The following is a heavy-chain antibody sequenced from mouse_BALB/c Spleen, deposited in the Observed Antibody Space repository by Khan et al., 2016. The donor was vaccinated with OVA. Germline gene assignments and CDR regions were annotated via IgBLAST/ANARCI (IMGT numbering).Heavy chain of an antibody. Sequence: QVQLKESGPELVRPGVSVKISCKGSGYTFTDYAMYWVKQSHAKSLEWIGLISTYSGSTNYNQKFKGKVTMTVDKSSSAAYMELARLTSEDSAMCYCAGPAYDGYYDYWGQGTALTVSS. CDR3: AGPAYDGYYDY. D-gene: IGHD2-3*01. CDR1: GYTFTDYA. CDR2: ISTYSGST. V-gene: IGHV1S137*01. J-gene: IGHJ2*01.